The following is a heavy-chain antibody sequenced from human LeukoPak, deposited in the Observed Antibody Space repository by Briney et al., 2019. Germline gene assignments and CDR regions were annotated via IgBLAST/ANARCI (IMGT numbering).Heavy chain of an antibody. J-gene: IGHJ5*02. V-gene: IGHV1-18*01. CDR1: GYTFTSYD. CDR2: ISAYNGNT. Sequence: ASVKVSCKASGYTFTSYDISWVRQAPGQGLEWMGWISAYNGNTNHAQKLQGRVTMTTDTSTSTAYMELRSLRSDDTAVYYCARDVPPELWFGVRGAFWFDPWGQGTLVTVSS. CDR3: ARDVPPELWFGVRGAFWFDP. D-gene: IGHD3-10*01.